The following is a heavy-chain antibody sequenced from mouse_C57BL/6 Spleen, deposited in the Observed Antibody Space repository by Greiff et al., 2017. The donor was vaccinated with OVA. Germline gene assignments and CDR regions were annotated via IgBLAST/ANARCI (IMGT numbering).Heavy chain of an antibody. D-gene: IGHD2-4*01. V-gene: IGHV3-8*01. CDR1: GYSITSDY. CDR2: ISYSGST. Sequence: EVKVVESGPGLAKPSQTLSLTCSVTGYSITSDYWNWIRKFPGNKLEYMGYISYSGSTYYNPSLKSRISITRDTSKNQYYLQLNSVTTEDTATYYCARSLNDYPAWFAYWGQGTLVTVSA. CDR3: ARSLNDYPAWFAY. J-gene: IGHJ3*01.